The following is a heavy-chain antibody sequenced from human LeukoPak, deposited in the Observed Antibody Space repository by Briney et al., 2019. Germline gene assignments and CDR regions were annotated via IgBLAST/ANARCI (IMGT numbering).Heavy chain of an antibody. Sequence: PGRSLRLCCATSGFTFSHYGMHWVRQAPGKGLEWVAVIWSDGTNTYYGDPVKGRFTISRDNFQRTVYLQMNSLRAEDTAVYYCAKDAQRGFDYSNSLDKWGQGTLVTVSS. CDR1: GFTFSHYG. CDR3: AKDAQRGFDYSNSLDK. D-gene: IGHD4-11*01. J-gene: IGHJ4*02. V-gene: IGHV3-33*06. CDR2: IWSDGTNT.